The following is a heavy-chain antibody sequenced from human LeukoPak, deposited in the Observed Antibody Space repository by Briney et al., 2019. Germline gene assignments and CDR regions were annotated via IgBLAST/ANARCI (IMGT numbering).Heavy chain of an antibody. J-gene: IGHJ6*02. CDR3: AREQIGAGYSYGMDV. V-gene: IGHV4-34*01. Sequence: SETLSLTCAVYGGSFSGYYWSWIRQPPGKGLEWIGEINHSGSTNYNPSLKSRVTISVDTSKNQFSLKLSSVTAADTAVYYCAREQIGAGYSYGMDVWGQGTTVTVFS. CDR2: INHSGST. D-gene: IGHD3-9*01. CDR1: GGSFSGYY.